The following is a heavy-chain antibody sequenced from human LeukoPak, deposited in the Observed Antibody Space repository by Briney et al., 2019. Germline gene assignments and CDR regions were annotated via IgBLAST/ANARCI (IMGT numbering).Heavy chain of an antibody. CDR3: ARSSVSSDDY. Sequence: GGSLRLSCAASGFTFNSYAMSWVRQAPGKGLEWVGRTRNKANSYTTEYAASVKGRFTISRDGSKNSLYLQMNSLKTEDTAVYYCARSSVSSDDYWGQGTLVTVSS. V-gene: IGHV3-72*01. CDR1: GFTFNSYA. D-gene: IGHD6-6*01. J-gene: IGHJ4*02. CDR2: TRNKANSYTT.